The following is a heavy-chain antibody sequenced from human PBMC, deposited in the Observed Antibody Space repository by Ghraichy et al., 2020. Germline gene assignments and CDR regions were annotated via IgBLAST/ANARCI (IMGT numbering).Heavy chain of an antibody. CDR1: GGSFSGYY. D-gene: IGHD6-13*01. CDR3: ARGIAAAGFYYYYYGMDV. V-gene: IGHV4-34*01. Sequence: SETLSLTCAVYGGSFSGYYWSWIRQPPGKGLEWIGEINHSGSTNYNPSLKSRVTISVDTSKNQFSLKLSSVTAADTAVYYCARGIAAAGFYYYYYGMDVWGQGTTVTVSS. CDR2: INHSGST. J-gene: IGHJ6*02.